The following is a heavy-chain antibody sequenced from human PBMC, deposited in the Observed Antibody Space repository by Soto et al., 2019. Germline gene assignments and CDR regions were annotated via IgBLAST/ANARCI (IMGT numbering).Heavy chain of an antibody. CDR2: ISGSGGST. J-gene: IGHJ6*02. CDR3: AKDGSGSYNARYYYYGMDV. CDR1: GFTFSSYS. D-gene: IGHD3-10*01. Sequence: GGSLRLSCAASGFTFSSYSMSWVRQAPGKGLEWVSAISGSGGSTYYADSVKGRFTISRDNSKNTLYLQMNSLRAEDTAVYYCAKDGSGSYNARYYYYGMDVWGQGTTVTVSS. V-gene: IGHV3-23*01.